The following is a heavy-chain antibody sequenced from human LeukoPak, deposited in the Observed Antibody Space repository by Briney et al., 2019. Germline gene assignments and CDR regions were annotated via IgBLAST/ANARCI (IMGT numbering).Heavy chain of an antibody. CDR1: GFTFSSYA. J-gene: IGHJ6*02. CDR2: ISGSGGST. V-gene: IGHV3-23*01. Sequence: GGSLRLSCAASGFTFSSYAMSWVRQAPGKGLEWVSAISGSGGSTYYADSVKGRFTISRDNSKNTLYLQVNSLRAEDTAVYYCAKALAAAGNRYYYGMDVWGQGTTVTVSS. CDR3: AKALAAAGNRYYYGMDV. D-gene: IGHD6-13*01.